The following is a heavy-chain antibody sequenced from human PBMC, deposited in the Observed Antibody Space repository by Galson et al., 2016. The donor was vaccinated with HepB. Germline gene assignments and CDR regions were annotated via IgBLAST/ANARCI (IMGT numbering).Heavy chain of an antibody. CDR3: ATEQQWKSDFKY. CDR1: GYTLTELS. J-gene: IGHJ4*02. CDR2: FDPEDGET. V-gene: IGHV1-24*01. D-gene: IGHD6-19*01. Sequence: SVKVSCKVSGYTLTELSMHWVRQAPGKGLEWMGGFDPEDGETIYAQKFQGRVTMTEDTSTDTAYMELNSLRSEGTAVYYCATEQQWKSDFKYWGQGTLVTVSS.